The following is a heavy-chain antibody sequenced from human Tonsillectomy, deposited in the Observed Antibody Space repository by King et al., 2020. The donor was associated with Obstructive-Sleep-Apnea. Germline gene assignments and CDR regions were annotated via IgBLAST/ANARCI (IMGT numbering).Heavy chain of an antibody. CDR3: ARAPYYDFWSGYYSYFDY. J-gene: IGHJ4*02. CDR1: GFTFSSYW. D-gene: IGHD3-3*01. CDR2: INSDGSST. V-gene: IGHV3-74*01. Sequence: VQLVESGGGLVQPGGSLRLSCAASGFTFSSYWMHWVRQAPGKGLVWVSRINSDGSSTSYADSVKVRFTISRDNAKNTLYLQMNSLRAEDTAVYYCARAPYYDFWSGYYSYFDYWGQGTLVTVSS.